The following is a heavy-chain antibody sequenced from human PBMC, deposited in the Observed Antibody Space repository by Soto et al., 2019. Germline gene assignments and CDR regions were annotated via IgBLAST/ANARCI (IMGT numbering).Heavy chain of an antibody. J-gene: IGHJ1*01. Sequence: ASVKVSCKASGYTFTIYAMHCVLQSPGQRLEWMGWINAGNGNTKYSQKFQGRVTITRDTSASTAYMELSSLRSEDTAVYYCAREKDVVVVAALQHWGQGTLVTVSS. V-gene: IGHV1-3*01. CDR2: INAGNGNT. CDR1: GYTFTIYA. CDR3: AREKDVVVVAALQH. D-gene: IGHD2-15*01.